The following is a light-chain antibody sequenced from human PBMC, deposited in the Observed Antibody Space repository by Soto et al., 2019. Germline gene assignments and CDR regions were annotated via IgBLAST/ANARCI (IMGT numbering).Light chain of an antibody. J-gene: IGKJ1*01. CDR3: QQYGSSRWT. Sequence: EIVLTQSPGTLSLSPGERATLSCRASRSVSSSYLAWYQQKPGQAPGLLIYGASSRATGIPDRFSGSGSGKDLTLTISRLEPEDFAVYYCQQYGSSRWTFGQGTKGEIK. V-gene: IGKV3-20*01. CDR2: GAS. CDR1: RSVSSSY.